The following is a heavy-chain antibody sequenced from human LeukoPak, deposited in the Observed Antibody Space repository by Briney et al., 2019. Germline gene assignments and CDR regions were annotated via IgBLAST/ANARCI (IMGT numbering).Heavy chain of an antibody. Sequence: SETLSLTCTVSGGSISSSSYYWGWIRQPPGKGLEWIGSIYYSGSTYYNPSLKSRVTISVDTSKNQFSLKLSSVTAADTAVYCCARHGIDYGNTMRYWGQGTLVTVSS. CDR3: ARHGIDYGNTMRY. V-gene: IGHV4-39*01. D-gene: IGHD4-11*01. CDR2: IYYSGST. CDR1: GGSISSSSYY. J-gene: IGHJ4*02.